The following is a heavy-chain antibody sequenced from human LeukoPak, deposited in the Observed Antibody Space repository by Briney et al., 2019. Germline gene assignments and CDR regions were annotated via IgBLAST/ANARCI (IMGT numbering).Heavy chain of an antibody. CDR1: GYTFTSHW. V-gene: IGHV5-10-1*01. CDR3: ARHAYCGGDCYQDDAFDI. J-gene: IGHJ3*02. Sequence: GESLKISCKGSGYTFTSHWISWVRQMPGKGLEWMGRIDPSDSNIDYSPSFQGHVTISVDKSSSTAYLQWSSLKASDTAMYCCARHAYCGGDCYQDDAFDIWGQGTMVTVSS. D-gene: IGHD2-21*02. CDR2: IDPSDSNI.